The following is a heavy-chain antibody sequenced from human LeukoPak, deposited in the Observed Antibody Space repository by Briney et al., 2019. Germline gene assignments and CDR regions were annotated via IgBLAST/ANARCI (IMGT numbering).Heavy chain of an antibody. CDR3: ARDVRYSYGWPPQLYSDY. V-gene: IGHV3-33*01. CDR1: GFTFSSNG. Sequence: GGSLRLSCAASGFTFSSNGMHWVRQAPGKGLEWVAVIWYDGSKKYYADSVKGRFTISRDNSKNTLYLQMNSLRAEDTAVYYCARDVRYSYGWPPQLYSDYWGQGTLVTVSS. J-gene: IGHJ4*02. CDR2: IWYDGSKK. D-gene: IGHD5-18*01.